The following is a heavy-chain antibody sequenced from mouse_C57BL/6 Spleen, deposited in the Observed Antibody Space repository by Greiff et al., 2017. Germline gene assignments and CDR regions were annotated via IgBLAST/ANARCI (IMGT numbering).Heavy chain of an antibody. V-gene: IGHV1-82*01. CDR3: ATSYFDV. J-gene: IGHJ1*03. CDR2: IYPGDGGT. CDR1: GYAFSSSW. Sequence: QVQLQQSGPELVKPGASVKISCKASGYAFSSSWMNWVKQRPGQGLEWIGRIYPGDGGTNYNGKFKSKATLTVDKSSSTAYMQLSSLTSEDSAVXFCATSYFDVWGTGTTVTVSS.